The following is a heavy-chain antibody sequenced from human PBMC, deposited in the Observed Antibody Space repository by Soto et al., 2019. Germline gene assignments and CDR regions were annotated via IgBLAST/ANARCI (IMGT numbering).Heavy chain of an antibody. D-gene: IGHD6-6*01. V-gene: IGHV1-2*02. Sequence: QVQLVQSGAEVKKPGASVKVSCKASGYTFTGYYMHWVRQAPGQGLEWMGWINPNSGGTNYAQKFQGRVTMTRDTSISTAYMELSRLRSDDTAVHYCASGPDSSSSLFYYYGMDVWGQGTTVTVSS. CDR2: INPNSGGT. CDR1: GYTFTGYY. J-gene: IGHJ6*02. CDR3: ASGPDSSSSLFYYYGMDV.